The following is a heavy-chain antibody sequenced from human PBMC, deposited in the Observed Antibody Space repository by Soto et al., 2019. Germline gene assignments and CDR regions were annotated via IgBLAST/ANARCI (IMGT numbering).Heavy chain of an antibody. D-gene: IGHD3-3*01. CDR3: AGEESDFRGPDWVDP. CDR2: IFYTGST. V-gene: IGHV4-31*03. J-gene: IGHJ5*02. CDR1: GGSISGGAYY. Sequence: QVQLQESGPGLVKPSQTLSLTCTVSGGSISGGAYYWSWIRQHPGKGLEWIGYIFYTGSTFYNPSLESRVAISVVTSKNPFSLKLNSVTAADKAVYYCAGEESDFRGPDWVDPWGQGTLVTVSS.